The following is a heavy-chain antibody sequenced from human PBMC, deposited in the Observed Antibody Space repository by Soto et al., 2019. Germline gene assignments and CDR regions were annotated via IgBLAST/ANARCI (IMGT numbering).Heavy chain of an antibody. J-gene: IGHJ6*02. CDR2: IIPIFGTA. CDR1: GGTFSSYA. Sequence: ASVKVSCKASGGTFSSYAISWVRQAPGQGLEWMGGIIPIFGTANYAQKFQGRVTITADESTSTAYMELSSLRSEDTAVYYCASRVITMVRGVQISAKKPDYYYYYGMDVWGQGTTVTVSS. CDR3: ASRVITMVRGVQISAKKPDYYYYYGMDV. D-gene: IGHD3-10*01. V-gene: IGHV1-69*13.